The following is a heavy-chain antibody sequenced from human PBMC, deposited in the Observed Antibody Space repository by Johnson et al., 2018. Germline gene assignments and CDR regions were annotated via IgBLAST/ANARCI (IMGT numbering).Heavy chain of an antibody. Sequence: VQLVQSGGGLVKPGGSLRLSCAASGFTFSSYTMNWVRQAPGKGMEWVSSISSSGGYIKFADSVKGRFTISRDNAKNTLYLQMNSLRAEDTALYYCARANPRAVAGPLDYWGQGTLVTVSS. J-gene: IGHJ4*02. CDR2: ISSSGGYI. CDR1: GFTFSSYT. V-gene: IGHV3-21*01. D-gene: IGHD6-19*01. CDR3: ARANPRAVAGPLDY.